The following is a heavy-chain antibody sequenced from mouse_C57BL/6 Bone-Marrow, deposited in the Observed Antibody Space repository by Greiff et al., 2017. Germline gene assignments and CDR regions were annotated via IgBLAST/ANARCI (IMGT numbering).Heavy chain of an antibody. D-gene: IGHD1-1*01. CDR1: GYTFTSYW. Sequence: QVQLQQPGAELVRPGSSVKLSCKASGYTFTSYWMHWVKQRPIQGLEWIGNIDPSDSETHYNQKFKDKATLTVDKSSITAYMQLSSLTSEDSAVYYGASWGSYYGSSHTYFDYWGQGTTLTVSS. CDR2: IDPSDSET. V-gene: IGHV1-52*01. J-gene: IGHJ2*01. CDR3: ASWGSYYGSSHTYFDY.